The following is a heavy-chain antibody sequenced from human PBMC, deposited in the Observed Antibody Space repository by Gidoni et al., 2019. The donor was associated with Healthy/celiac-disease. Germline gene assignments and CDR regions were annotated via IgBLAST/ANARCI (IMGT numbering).Heavy chain of an antibody. V-gene: IGHV3-30*03. Sequence: QVQLVESGGGVVQPGRSLRLSCAASGFTSSSYGMHWVRQAPGKGLEWVAVISYDGSNKYYADSVKGRFTISRDNSKNTLYLQMNSLRAEDTAVYYCAGWGSGTDKNFDYWGQGTLVTVSS. D-gene: IGHD3-10*01. CDR3: AGWGSGTDKNFDY. CDR1: GFTSSSYG. CDR2: ISYDGSNK. J-gene: IGHJ4*02.